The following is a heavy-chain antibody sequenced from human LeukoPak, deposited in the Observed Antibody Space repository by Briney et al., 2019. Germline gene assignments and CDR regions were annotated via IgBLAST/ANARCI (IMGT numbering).Heavy chain of an antibody. CDR1: GFTFSSYS. D-gene: IGHD2-15*01. CDR2: ISSISSYI. J-gene: IGHJ6*02. Sequence: GGSLRLSCAASGFTFSSYSMNWVRQAPGKGLEWVSSISSISSYIYYADSVKGRFTISRDNAKNSLYLQMNSLRAEDTAVYSCARDCCGGTCYSRGYYYGMDVWGQGTTVTVSS. CDR3: ARDCCGGTCYSRGYYYGMDV. V-gene: IGHV3-21*01.